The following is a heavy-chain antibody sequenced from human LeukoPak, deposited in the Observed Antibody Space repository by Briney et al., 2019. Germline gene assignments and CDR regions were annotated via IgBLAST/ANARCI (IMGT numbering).Heavy chain of an antibody. V-gene: IGHV2-5*02. CDR1: GFSLSTSGVG. Sequence: SGPTLVNPTQTLTLTCTFSGFSLSTSGVGVGWIRQPPGKALEWLALIYWDDDKRYSPSLKSRLTITKDTSKNQVVLTMTNMDPVDTATYYCAHTASLRFTNYYDSSGSPWFDPWGQGTLVTVSS. J-gene: IGHJ5*02. CDR3: AHTASLRFTNYYDSSGSPWFDP. CDR2: IYWDDDK. D-gene: IGHD3-22*01.